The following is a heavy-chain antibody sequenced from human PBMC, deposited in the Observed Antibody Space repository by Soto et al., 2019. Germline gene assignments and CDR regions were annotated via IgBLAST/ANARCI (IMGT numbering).Heavy chain of an antibody. D-gene: IGHD3-22*01. V-gene: IGHV3-74*01. J-gene: IGHJ4*02. CDR1: GFNFSSYW. Sequence: GGSLRLSCAASGFNFSSYWMHWVRQVPGKGLVWVSRINSEGSTATYADSVKGRFTISRDNAKNTLYLQMNSLRAEDTAMYYCARVAYESSGYRIDYWGQGTLVTVSS. CDR3: ARVAYESSGYRIDY. CDR2: INSEGSTA.